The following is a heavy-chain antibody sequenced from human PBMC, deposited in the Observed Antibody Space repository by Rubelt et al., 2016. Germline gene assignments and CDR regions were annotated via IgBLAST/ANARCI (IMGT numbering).Heavy chain of an antibody. V-gene: IGHV5-51*01. CDR1: GYTFTSYW. CDR2: IYPGDFDT. Sequence: EVQLVQSGAEVKKPGESLKISCKASGYTFTSYWIAWVRQMPGKGLEWMGIIYPGDFDTRYSPSLQGQVTISVDKSISTAYLQWSSLKASDTAMYYCARRSDSTGPFDYWGQGTLVTVSS. D-gene: IGHD3-10*01. CDR3: ARRSDSTGPFDY. J-gene: IGHJ4*02.